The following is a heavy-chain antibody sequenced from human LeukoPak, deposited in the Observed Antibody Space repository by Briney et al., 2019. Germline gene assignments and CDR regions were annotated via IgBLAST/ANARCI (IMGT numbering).Heavy chain of an antibody. CDR2: IYYSRST. V-gene: IGHV4-59*08. CDR1: GGSLVSYY. J-gene: IGHJ5*02. Sequence: PSETLSLTCAVSGGSLVSYYWSWIRQPPGKGLEWIGYIYYSRSTNYNPSLKSRVSMSVDTSKNHLSLNLRSVTAADTAVYYCAIRAREQRDSSPGNWLDPWGQGTLVTVSS. CDR3: AIRAREQRDSSPGNWLDP. D-gene: IGHD1/OR15-1a*01.